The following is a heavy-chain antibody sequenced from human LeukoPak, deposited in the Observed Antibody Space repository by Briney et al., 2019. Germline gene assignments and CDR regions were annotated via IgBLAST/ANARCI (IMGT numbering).Heavy chain of an antibody. Sequence: PGGSLRLSCAASRFTFSHFAMSWVRQAPGKGLEWVSAISGSGHITYYADSVKGRFTISRDNSKNTLYLQMNSLRAEDTAVYYCAKSSSSWYYFDYWGQGTLVTVSS. CDR2: ISGSGHIT. J-gene: IGHJ4*02. CDR1: RFTFSHFA. CDR3: AKSSSSWYYFDY. V-gene: IGHV3-23*01. D-gene: IGHD6-13*01.